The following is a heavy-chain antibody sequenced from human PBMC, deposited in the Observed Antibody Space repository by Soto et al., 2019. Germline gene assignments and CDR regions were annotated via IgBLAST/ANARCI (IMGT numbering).Heavy chain of an antibody. D-gene: IGHD2-21*02. CDR2: IYYSGST. CDR1: GGSINSAGHS. J-gene: IGHJ4*02. Sequence: SETLSLTCTVSGGSINSAGHSWGWVRQSPGKGLEWIGSIYYSGSTYNNPSLRSRVSMSIDTSKDQFSLTLKSVTAADTALYFCARQRTSVVTQAYFDVWGPGSLVTVSS. CDR3: ARQRTSVVTQAYFDV. V-gene: IGHV4-39*01.